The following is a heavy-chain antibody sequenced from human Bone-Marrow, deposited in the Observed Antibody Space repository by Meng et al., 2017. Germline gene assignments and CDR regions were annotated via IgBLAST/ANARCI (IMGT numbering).Heavy chain of an antibody. CDR2: IYSGGST. CDR3: ARELDGVVVARDAFDI. D-gene: IGHD2-15*01. V-gene: IGHV3-53*01. Sequence: GESLKISCAASGFTVSSNYMSWVRQAPGKGLEWVSVIYSGGSTYYADSVKGRFTISRDNSKNTLYLQMNSLRAEDTAVYYCARELDGVVVARDAFDIWGQGTMVTVSS. J-gene: IGHJ3*02. CDR1: GFTVSSNY.